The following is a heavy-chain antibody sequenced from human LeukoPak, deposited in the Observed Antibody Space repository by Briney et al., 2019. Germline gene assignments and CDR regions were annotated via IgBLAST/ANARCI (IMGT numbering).Heavy chain of an antibody. D-gene: IGHD5-24*01. V-gene: IGHV5-51*01. CDR2: IYPGDSDT. J-gene: IGHJ4*02. CDR1: GYSFTSYW. Sequence: GESLKISCKGSGYSFTSYWIGWVRQMPGKGLEWMGIIYPGDSDTRYSPSFQGQVTISADKSISTAYLQWSSLKASDTATYYCARLGMATTPYFDYWGQGTLVTVSP. CDR3: ARLGMATTPYFDY.